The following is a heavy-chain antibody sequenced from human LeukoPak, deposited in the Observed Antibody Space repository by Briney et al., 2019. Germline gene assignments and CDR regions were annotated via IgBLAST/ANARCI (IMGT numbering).Heavy chain of an antibody. CDR2: ISSSGSTI. J-gene: IGHJ4*02. CDR1: AFTLSSYE. V-gene: IGHV3-48*03. D-gene: IGHD5-24*01. Sequence: GESLTLSCAAAAFTLSSYEMNWVRQVPGEVMGWVSYISSSGSTIYYADSVKGRFTISRDNAKNSLYLQMNSLRAEDTAVYYCAVATIKDYFDYWGQGTLVTVSS. CDR3: AVATIKDYFDY.